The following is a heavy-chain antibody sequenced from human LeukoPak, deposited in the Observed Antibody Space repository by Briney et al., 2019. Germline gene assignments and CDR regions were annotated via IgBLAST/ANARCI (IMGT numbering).Heavy chain of an antibody. D-gene: IGHD6-13*01. J-gene: IGHJ6*02. CDR3: ARRIAAAGADGLDV. V-gene: IGHV5-51*01. CDR2: IYPGDSDT. CDR1: GYSFTTYW. Sequence: GESLKISCKGSGYSFTTYWIAWVRQMPGKGLEWMGIIYPGDSDTTYSPSFQGQVTISADKSISTAYLQWGSLRASDAAIYYCARRIAAAGADGLDVWGQGTTVTVSS.